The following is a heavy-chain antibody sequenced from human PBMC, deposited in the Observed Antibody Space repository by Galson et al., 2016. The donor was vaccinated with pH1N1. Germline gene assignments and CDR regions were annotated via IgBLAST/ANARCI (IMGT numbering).Heavy chain of an antibody. J-gene: IGHJ4*02. CDR2: ISYDGSNK. V-gene: IGHV3-30*04. CDR3: ATGLLAAAGTFDY. Sequence: SLRLSCAASGFTFSRHAMHWVRQAPGKGLEWVAVISYDGSNKYYADSVKGRFTISRDKSKNTLYLQMNSLRTEDTAVYYCATGLLAAAGTFDYWGQGTLVTVSS. CDR1: GFTFSRHA. D-gene: IGHD6-13*01.